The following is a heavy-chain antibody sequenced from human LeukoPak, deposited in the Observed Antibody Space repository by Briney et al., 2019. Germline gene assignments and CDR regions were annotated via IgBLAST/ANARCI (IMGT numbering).Heavy chain of an antibody. CDR3: AKGYRKGRWLPLDY. D-gene: IGHD5-24*01. J-gene: IGHJ4*02. V-gene: IGHV3-9*01. CDR1: GFTFDDYA. Sequence: GGSLRLSCAASGFTFDDYAMHWVRQAPGKGLEWVSSISWNSGSIGYADSVKGRFTISRDNAKNSLYVQMNSLRAEDTALYYCAKGYRKGRWLPLDYWGQGTLVTVSS. CDR2: ISWNSGSI.